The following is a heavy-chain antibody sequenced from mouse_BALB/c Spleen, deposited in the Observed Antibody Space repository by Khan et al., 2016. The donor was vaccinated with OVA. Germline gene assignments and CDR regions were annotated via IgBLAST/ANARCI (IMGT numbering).Heavy chain of an antibody. Sequence: EVHLVESGGDLVKPGGSLKLSCAASGFTFSSYSMSWVRQTPDKRLEWVATISSVGDYTYYPDSVKGRFTIYRDNAKNTLYLQMSSLKYEDTAMYYCASHLTGSFAYWGQGTLVTVSA. J-gene: IGHJ3*01. CDR1: GFTFSSYS. V-gene: IGHV5-6*01. CDR2: ISSVGDYT. CDR3: ASHLTGSFAY. D-gene: IGHD4-1*01.